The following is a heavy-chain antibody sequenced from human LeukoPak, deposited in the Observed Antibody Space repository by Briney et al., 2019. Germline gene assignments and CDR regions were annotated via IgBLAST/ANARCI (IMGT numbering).Heavy chain of an antibody. CDR3: ASYPRYSSSPPFAY. J-gene: IGHJ4*02. D-gene: IGHD6-19*01. Sequence: ASVKVSCKASGYTFTGQDMHWVRQAPGQGLEWMGWINPNTGDTNYAQKFQGRVTMTRDTTISTAYMELSRLTSDDTAVYYCASYPRYSSSPPFAYWGQGTLVTVSS. V-gene: IGHV1-2*02. CDR2: INPNTGDT. CDR1: GYTFTGQD.